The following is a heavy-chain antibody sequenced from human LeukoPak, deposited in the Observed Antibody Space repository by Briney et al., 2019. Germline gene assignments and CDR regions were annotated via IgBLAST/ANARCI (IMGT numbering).Heavy chain of an antibody. D-gene: IGHD2-15*01. CDR1: GYTFTGYY. V-gene: IGHV1-2*02. J-gene: IGHJ6*02. Sequence: ASVKVSCKASGYTFTGYYMHWVRQAPGQGLEWMGWINPNSGGTNYPQKFQGRVTMTRDTSISTAYMELSRLRSDDTAVYYCARKESGEYGMDVWGQGTTVTVSS. CDR2: INPNSGGT. CDR3: ARKESGEYGMDV.